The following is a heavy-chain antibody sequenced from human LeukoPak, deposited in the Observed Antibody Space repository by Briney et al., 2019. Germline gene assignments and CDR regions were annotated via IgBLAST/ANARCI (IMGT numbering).Heavy chain of an antibody. Sequence: GRSLRLSCAASGFTFSSYAMSWVRQAPGKGLEWVSAISGSGGSTYYADSVKGRFTISRDNSKNTLYLQMNSLRAEDTAVYYCAKIAGDYGGNSNYYYYMDVWGKGTTVTVSS. CDR1: GFTFSSYA. V-gene: IGHV3-23*01. D-gene: IGHD4-23*01. CDR3: AKIAGDYGGNSNYYYYMDV. J-gene: IGHJ6*03. CDR2: ISGSGGST.